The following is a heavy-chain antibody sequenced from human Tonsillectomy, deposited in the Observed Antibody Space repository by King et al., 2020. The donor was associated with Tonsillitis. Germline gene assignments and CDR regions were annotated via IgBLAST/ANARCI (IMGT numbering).Heavy chain of an antibody. CDR1: GGTFSSYG. J-gene: IGHJ6*03. CDR2: IIPIFGTT. V-gene: IGHV1-69*01. D-gene: IGHD3-3*01. CDR3: ARGMTIFGVVTPNMDV. Sequence: QLVQSGAEVKKPGSSVKVSCKASGGTFSSYGITWVRQAPGQGLEWMGGIIPIFGTTKYAQKFQGRFTITADESTSTAYMELSSLRSEDTAVYYCARGMTIFGVVTPNMDVWGKGTTVTVSS.